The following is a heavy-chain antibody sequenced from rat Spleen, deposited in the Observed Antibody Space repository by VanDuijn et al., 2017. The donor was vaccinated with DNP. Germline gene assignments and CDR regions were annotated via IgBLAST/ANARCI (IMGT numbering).Heavy chain of an antibody. V-gene: IGHV3-1*01. CDR3: ARWTRYFDY. CDR1: GYSITSNY. CDR2: ISYSGST. D-gene: IGHD1-7*01. J-gene: IGHJ2*01. Sequence: EVQLQESGSGLVKPSQSLSLTCSVTGYSITSNYWAWIRKFPGNKMEWIGYISYSGSTGYNPSLKGRISITRDTSKNQFFLHLNSVTSEDTATYYCARWTRYFDYWGQGVMVTVSS.